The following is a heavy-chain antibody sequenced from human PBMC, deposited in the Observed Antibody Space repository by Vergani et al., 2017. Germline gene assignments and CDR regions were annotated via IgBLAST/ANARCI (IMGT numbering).Heavy chain of an antibody. D-gene: IGHD1-26*01. CDR3: ARSGSCRGWFDP. Sequence: EVQLVESGGGLVQPGGSLRLSCAASGFTFSSYWMHWVRQAPGKGLVWVSRINSDGSSPSYADSVKGRFTISRDNAKNTLYLQMNSLRAEDTAVYYCARSGSCRGWFDPWGQGTLVTVSS. CDR1: GFTFSSYW. J-gene: IGHJ5*02. CDR2: INSDGSSP. V-gene: IGHV3-74*01.